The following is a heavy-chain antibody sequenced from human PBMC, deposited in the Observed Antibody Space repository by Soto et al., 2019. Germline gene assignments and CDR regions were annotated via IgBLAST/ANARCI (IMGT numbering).Heavy chain of an antibody. CDR1: GYSFTSYW. CDR2: IYPGDSDT. V-gene: IGHV5-51*01. Sequence: GESLKISCKGSGYSFTSYWIGWVRQMPGKGLEWMGIIYPGDSDTRYSPSFQGQVTISADKSISTAYLQWSSLKASDTAMYYCARQGYGDYGDDAFDIWGQGTMVTVSS. CDR3: ARQGYGDYGDDAFDI. D-gene: IGHD4-17*01. J-gene: IGHJ3*02.